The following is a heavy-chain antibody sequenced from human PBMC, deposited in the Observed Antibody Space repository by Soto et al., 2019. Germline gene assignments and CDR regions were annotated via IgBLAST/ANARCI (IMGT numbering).Heavy chain of an antibody. D-gene: IGHD3-3*01. CDR2: ISGSGGST. Sequence: GGSLRLSCAASGFTFSSYAMSWVRQAPGKGLEWVSAISGSGGSTYYADSVKGRFTISRDNSKNTLYLQMNSLRAEDTAVYYCAKGPITIFGVVTEGYYFDYWGQGTLVTVSS. V-gene: IGHV3-23*01. CDR1: GFTFSSYA. CDR3: AKGPITIFGVVTEGYYFDY. J-gene: IGHJ4*02.